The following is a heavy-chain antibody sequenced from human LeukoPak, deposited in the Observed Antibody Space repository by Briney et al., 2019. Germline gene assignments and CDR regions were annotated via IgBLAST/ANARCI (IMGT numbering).Heavy chain of an antibody. CDR1: GYTFTSYG. CDR3: SRATPGIRYFDWLEAPDY. Sequence: GASVKVSCKASGYTFTSYGISWVRQAPGQGLEWMGWISAYNGNTNYAQKLQGRVTMTTDTSTSTAYMELRSLRSDDTAVYYFSRATPGIRYFDWLEAPDYWGQGTLVTVSS. J-gene: IGHJ4*02. V-gene: IGHV1-18*04. CDR2: ISAYNGNT. D-gene: IGHD3-9*01.